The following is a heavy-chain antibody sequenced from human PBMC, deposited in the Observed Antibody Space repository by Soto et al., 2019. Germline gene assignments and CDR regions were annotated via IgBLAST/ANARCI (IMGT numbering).Heavy chain of an antibody. CDR3: ARQGVGPIYEDAFDI. Sequence: SETLSLTCAVYGGSFSGYYWSWIRQPPGKGLEWIGEINHSGSTNYNPSLKSRVTISVDTSKNQFSLKLSSVTAADTAVYYCARQGVGPIYEDAFDIWGQGTMVTVSS. CDR1: GGSFSGYY. D-gene: IGHD5-12*01. CDR2: INHSGST. J-gene: IGHJ3*02. V-gene: IGHV4-34*01.